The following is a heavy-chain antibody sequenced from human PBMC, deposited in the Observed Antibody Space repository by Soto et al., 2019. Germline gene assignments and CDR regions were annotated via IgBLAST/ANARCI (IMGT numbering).Heavy chain of an antibody. CDR1: VESVSNKGAA. J-gene: IGHJ4*02. Sequence: SQTLSLTDAISVESVSNKGAAGNWIRQSPSRGLEWLGRTYYRSRWHTDYAVSMKSRITITPDTSKNQFSLQVNSVTPEDTALYYCSRDPPAYHSAFDSWGQGTLVTVSS. D-gene: IGHD4-4*01. CDR3: SRDPPAYHSAFDS. CDR2: TYYRSRWHT. V-gene: IGHV6-1*01.